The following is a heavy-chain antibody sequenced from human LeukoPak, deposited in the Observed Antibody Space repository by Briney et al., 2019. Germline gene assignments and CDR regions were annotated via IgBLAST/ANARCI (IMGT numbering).Heavy chain of an antibody. CDR3: GRVRDILTGLYFDY. J-gene: IGHJ4*02. D-gene: IGHD3-9*01. Sequence: SETLSLTCTVSGGSISSYYWSWIRQPPGKGLEWIGYIYYSGSTNYNPSLKSRVTISVDTSKNQFSLKLSSVTAADTAVYYCGRVRDILTGLYFDYWGQGTLVTVSS. CDR2: IYYSGST. CDR1: GGSISSYY. V-gene: IGHV4-59*01.